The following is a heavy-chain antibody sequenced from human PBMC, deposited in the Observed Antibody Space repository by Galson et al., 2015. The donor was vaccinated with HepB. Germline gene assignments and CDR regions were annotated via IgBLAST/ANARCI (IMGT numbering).Heavy chain of an antibody. V-gene: IGHV3-48*03. Sequence: SLRLSCAASGFTFSSYEMNGVRQAPGKGLEWVSYISSSGSTIYYADSVKGRFTISRDNAKNSLYLQMNSLRAEDTAVYYCARDSSGGTVVKPFDYWGQGTLVTVPS. D-gene: IGHD4-23*01. CDR1: GFTFSSYE. CDR3: ARDSSGGTVVKPFDY. CDR2: ISSSGSTI. J-gene: IGHJ4*02.